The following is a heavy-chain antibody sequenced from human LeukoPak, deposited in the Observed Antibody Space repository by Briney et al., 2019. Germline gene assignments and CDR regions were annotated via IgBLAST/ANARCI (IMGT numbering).Heavy chain of an antibody. D-gene: IGHD4-17*01. CDR2: IYSGGST. Sequence: PGGSLRLSCAASGFTVSSNYMSWVRQAPGKGLEWVSVIYSGGSTYYADSVKGRFTISRDNSKNTLYLQMNSLRAEDTAVYYCARDTDGDYGVGNYYYGMDVWGQGTTVTVSS. CDR3: ARDTDGDYGVGNYYYGMDV. CDR1: GFTVSSNY. J-gene: IGHJ6*02. V-gene: IGHV3-66*01.